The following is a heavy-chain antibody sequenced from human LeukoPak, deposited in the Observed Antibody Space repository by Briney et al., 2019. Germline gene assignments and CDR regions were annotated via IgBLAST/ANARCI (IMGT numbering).Heavy chain of an antibody. Sequence: GGSLRLSCSASALTLSDHFIDWVRQGPGKGLEWVGCSRPKRNSYATEYAASVKGRFAISRDDSKNSLFLQMNSLRTEDTAVYYCTRDGGTQGNTAFDMWGPGTMVTVSS. CDR2: SRPKRNSYAT. CDR1: ALTLSDHF. V-gene: IGHV3-72*01. CDR3: TRDGGTQGNTAFDM. D-gene: IGHD3-16*01. J-gene: IGHJ3*02.